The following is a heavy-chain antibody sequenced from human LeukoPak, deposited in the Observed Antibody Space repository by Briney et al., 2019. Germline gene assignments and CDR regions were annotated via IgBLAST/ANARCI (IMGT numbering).Heavy chain of an antibody. CDR3: ARFRGP. V-gene: IGHV4-34*01. J-gene: IGHJ5*02. Sequence: SETLSLTCAVYGGSFSGYYWSWIRQPPGKGLEWIGEINHSGSTNYNSSLKSRVTISVDTSKNQFSLKLSSVTAADTAVYYCARFRGPWGQGTLVTVSS. D-gene: IGHD3-10*01. CDR2: INHSGST. CDR1: GGSFSGYY.